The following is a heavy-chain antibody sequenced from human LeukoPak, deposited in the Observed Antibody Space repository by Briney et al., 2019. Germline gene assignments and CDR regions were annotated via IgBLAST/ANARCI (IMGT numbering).Heavy chain of an antibody. Sequence: TLSLTCTVSGGSISSSSYYWGWIRQPPGKALEWLALIYWNDDKRYSPSLKSRLTITKDTSKNQVVLTMTNMDPVDTATYYCAHRAWLQPGFDYWGQGTLVTVSS. CDR3: AHRAWLQPGFDY. V-gene: IGHV2-5*01. D-gene: IGHD5-24*01. CDR1: GGSISSSSYY. CDR2: IYWNDDK. J-gene: IGHJ4*02.